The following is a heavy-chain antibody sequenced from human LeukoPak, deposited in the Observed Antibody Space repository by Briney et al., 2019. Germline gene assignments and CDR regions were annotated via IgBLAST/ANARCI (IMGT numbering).Heavy chain of an antibody. CDR2: IIPIFGTT. CDR3: TRGAGTGWRFDS. D-gene: IGHD6-19*01. J-gene: IGHJ4*02. CDR1: GGTFNSYA. V-gene: IGHV1-69*06. Sequence: SVKVSCKASGGTFNSYAISWVRQAPGQGLEWMGGIIPIFGTTNYARKFRGRVTLTADKSTRTAYMELSSLKADDTAVYYCTRGAGTGWRFDSWGQGTLVTVSS.